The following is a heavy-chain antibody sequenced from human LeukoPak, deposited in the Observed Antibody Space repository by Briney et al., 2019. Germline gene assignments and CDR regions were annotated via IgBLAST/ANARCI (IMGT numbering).Heavy chain of an antibody. CDR3: ARGGAYCSSTSCYDPSEAWFDP. V-gene: IGHV4-34*01. Sequence: SETLSLTCAVYGGSFSGYYWSWIRQPPGKWLEWIGEINHSGSTNYNPSLKSRVTISVDASKNQFSLKLSSVTAADTAVYYCARGGAYCSSTSCYDPSEAWFDPWGQGTLVTVSS. D-gene: IGHD2-2*01. J-gene: IGHJ5*02. CDR2: INHSGST. CDR1: GGSFSGYY.